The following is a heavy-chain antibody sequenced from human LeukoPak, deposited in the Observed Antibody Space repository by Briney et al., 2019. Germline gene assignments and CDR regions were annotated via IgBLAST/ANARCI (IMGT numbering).Heavy chain of an antibody. V-gene: IGHV3-23*01. J-gene: IGHJ5*02. CDR2: ISGSGSST. CDR3: AKSPLHTGTTRVWFDP. CDR1: QFTFSIYA. D-gene: IGHD1-1*01. Sequence: GGSLRLSCAASQFTFSIYAMSWVRQSPGKGLEWVSDISGSGSSTYYADSVKGRFTIARDNSNNTVYLQMKSLRAEDTALYYCAKSPLHTGTTRVWFDPWGQGTLVTVSS.